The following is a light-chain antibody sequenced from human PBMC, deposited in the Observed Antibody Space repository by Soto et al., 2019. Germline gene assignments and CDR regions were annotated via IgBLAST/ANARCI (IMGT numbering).Light chain of an antibody. CDR1: QTVSSTY. J-gene: IGKJ1*01. V-gene: IGKV3-20*01. CDR3: QQCGGSPT. CDR2: AAS. Sequence: IVLTQSPGTLSLSPGETATLSCRASQTVSSTYLAWYQQKPGQAPRLLIYAASTRATGIPDRFSGSGSGTDFTLTISRLEPEDFAMYYCQQCGGSPTFGQGTKVDIK.